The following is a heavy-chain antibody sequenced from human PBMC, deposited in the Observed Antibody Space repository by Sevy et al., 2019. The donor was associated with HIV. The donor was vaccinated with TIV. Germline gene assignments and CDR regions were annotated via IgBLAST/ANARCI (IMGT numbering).Heavy chain of an antibody. CDR3: ARNAPFFYGSGSPVPHFDC. Sequence: ASVKVSCKASGYTFTTYGISWIRQAPGQGLEWVGWISPYTGNTNYAQKLQGRVTMTTDTSTSTAYMELRRLRSDDTAVYIYARNAPFFYGSGSPVPHFDCWGQGTLVTVSS. CDR2: ISPYTGNT. J-gene: IGHJ4*02. D-gene: IGHD3-10*01. V-gene: IGHV1-18*01. CDR1: GYTFTTYG.